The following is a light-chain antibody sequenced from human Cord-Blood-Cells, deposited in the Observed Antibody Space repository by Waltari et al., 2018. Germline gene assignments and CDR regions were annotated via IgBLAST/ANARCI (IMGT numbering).Light chain of an antibody. CDR3: QQYNSYSYT. Sequence: DIQMTQSPSTLSASVGDRAPITCRASQSISSWLAWYQQKPGKAPKLLIYDASSLESGVPSRFSGSGSGTEFTLTISSLQPDDFATYYCQQYNSYSYTFGQGTKLEIK. CDR1: QSISSW. V-gene: IGKV1-5*01. J-gene: IGKJ2*01. CDR2: DAS.